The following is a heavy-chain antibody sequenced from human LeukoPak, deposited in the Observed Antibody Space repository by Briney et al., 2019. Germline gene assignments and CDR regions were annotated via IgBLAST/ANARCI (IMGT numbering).Heavy chain of an antibody. CDR3: AKGIAVALGLDY. J-gene: IGHJ4*02. Sequence: GGSLRLSCAASGFTFSSYSINWVRQAPGKGLEWVSYISSSGTSIYYADSVKGRFTVSRDNARYSLHLQINSLRAEDTAVYYCAKGIAVALGLDYWGQGTLVTVSS. V-gene: IGHV3-48*01. CDR1: GFTFSSYS. D-gene: IGHD6-19*01. CDR2: ISSSGTSI.